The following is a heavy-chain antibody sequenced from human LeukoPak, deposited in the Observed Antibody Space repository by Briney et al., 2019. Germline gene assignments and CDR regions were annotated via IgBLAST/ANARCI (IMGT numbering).Heavy chain of an antibody. V-gene: IGHV1-69*05. CDR2: IIPIFGTA. CDR1: GGTFISYA. Sequence: ASVKVSCKASGGTFISYAISWVRQAPGQGREWMGGIIPIFGTANYAQKFQGRVTITTDESTSTAYMELSSLRSEDTAVYYCAREKGFLVFDYWGPGTLVTVSS. J-gene: IGHJ4*02. CDR3: AREKGFLVFDY. D-gene: IGHD6-13*01.